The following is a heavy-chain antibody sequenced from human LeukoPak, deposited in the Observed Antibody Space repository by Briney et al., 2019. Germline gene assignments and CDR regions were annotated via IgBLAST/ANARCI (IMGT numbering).Heavy chain of an antibody. J-gene: IGHJ6*03. CDR2: IIPIFGTA. CDR1: GGTFSSYA. V-gene: IGHV1-69*13. D-gene: IGHD1-1*01. Sequence: ASVKVSCKASGGTFSSYAISWVRPAPGQGLEWMGGIIPIFGTANYAQKFQGGVTITADESTSTAYMELSSLRSEDTAVYYCARVPGTPYYYYYMDVWGKGTTVTVSS. CDR3: ARVPGTPYYYYYMDV.